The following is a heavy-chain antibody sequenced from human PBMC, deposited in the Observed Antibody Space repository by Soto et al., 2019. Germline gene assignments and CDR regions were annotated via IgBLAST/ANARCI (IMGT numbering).Heavy chain of an antibody. CDR1: GFTFSSYS. V-gene: IGHV3-21*01. CDR2: ISSSSSYI. J-gene: IGHJ6*02. D-gene: IGHD2-2*01. Sequence: GGSLILSCAASGFTFSSYSMNWVRQAPGKGLEWGSSISSSSSYIYYADSVKGRFTISRDNAKNSLYLQMNSLRAEDTAVYYCARDPVTVVPAAIYYGMDVWGQGTTVTV. CDR3: ARDPVTVVPAAIYYGMDV.